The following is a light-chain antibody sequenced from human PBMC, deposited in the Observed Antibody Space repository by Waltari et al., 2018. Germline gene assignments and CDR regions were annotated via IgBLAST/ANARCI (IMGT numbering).Light chain of an antibody. CDR2: DAS. CDR3: QQRNYWPLT. J-gene: IGKJ4*01. V-gene: IGKV3-11*01. CDR1: QSVRNF. Sequence: EIVFTQSPATLSLSPVQRATVPRRPSQSVRNFLAWYQQRPGQSPRLLMYDASNRATGIPARFSGSGSGTDFTLTISSLEPEDVALYYCQQRNYWPLTFGGGTRVEI.